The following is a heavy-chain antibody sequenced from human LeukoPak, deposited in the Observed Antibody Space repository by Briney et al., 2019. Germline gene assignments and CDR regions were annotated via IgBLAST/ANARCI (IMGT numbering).Heavy chain of an antibody. CDR3: ARHAHSSGWYYFDY. J-gene: IGHJ4*02. Sequence: KASETLSLTCTVSGGSISSSSYYWGWIRQPPGKGLEWIGSIYYSGSTYYNPSLKSRVTISVDTSKNQFSLKLSSVTAADTAVYYCARHAHSSGWYYFDYWGQGTLVTVSS. CDR1: GGSISSSSYY. V-gene: IGHV4-39*01. D-gene: IGHD6-19*01. CDR2: IYYSGST.